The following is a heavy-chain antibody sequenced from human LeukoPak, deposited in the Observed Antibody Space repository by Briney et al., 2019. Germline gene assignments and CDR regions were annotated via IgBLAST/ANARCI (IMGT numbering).Heavy chain of an antibody. J-gene: IGHJ3*02. Sequence: GSLRLSCAASGFTFSSYSMNWIRQSPGKGLEWIAEISQNGDSNYNMSLKGRVTISLDKSKNQVSLKLNSVTAADTAVYYCARALGAFDIWGQGTMVTVSS. CDR3: ARALGAFDI. V-gene: IGHV4-34*01. CDR2: ISQNGDS. CDR1: GFTFSSYS.